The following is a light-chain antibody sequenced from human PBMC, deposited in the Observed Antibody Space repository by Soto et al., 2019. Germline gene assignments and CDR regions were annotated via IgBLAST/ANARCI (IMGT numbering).Light chain of an antibody. J-gene: IGKJ5*01. CDR1: QGIRHY. V-gene: IGKV1-27*01. Sequence: ILLSQSAASLSLSVGDRVTITCRASQGIRHYLAWYQQKPGKGRRLLIYEASNLQSGVPSRFRGGGSGTEFTLTISSVQPEDAVTYYCQNSDCPPHTFGQRT. CDR3: QNSDCPPHT. CDR2: EAS.